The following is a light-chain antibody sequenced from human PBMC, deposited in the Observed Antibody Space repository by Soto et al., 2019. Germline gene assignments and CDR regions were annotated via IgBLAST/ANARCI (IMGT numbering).Light chain of an antibody. CDR1: QGISSY. CDR2: TAS. CDR3: LHDYSYPRT. Sequence: AIQLTQSPSSLSASVGYRVTITCRASQGISSYLAWYQQKPGKAPKLLIYTASTLQSGVPSRFSGSGSGADFTLTIRSLQPEDSATYYCLHDYSYPRTFGQGTKVDIK. J-gene: IGKJ1*01. V-gene: IGKV1-6*01.